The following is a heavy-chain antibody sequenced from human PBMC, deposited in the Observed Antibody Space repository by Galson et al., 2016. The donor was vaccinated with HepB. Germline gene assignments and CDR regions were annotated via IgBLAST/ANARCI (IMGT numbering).Heavy chain of an antibody. J-gene: IGHJ6*02. V-gene: IGHV1-18*01. CDR3: ARDPRKIRYQLLELYYYYYAMDG. Sequence: SVKVSCKASGYTFTTYGISWVRQAPGQGLEWMGWISAYNGNTNYAQKLQGRVTMTTDTSTSTAYMELRSLRSDDTAVYYCARDPRKIRYQLLELYYYYYAMDGWGQGTTVTASS. CDR1: GYTFTTYG. D-gene: IGHD2-2*01. CDR2: ISAYNGNT.